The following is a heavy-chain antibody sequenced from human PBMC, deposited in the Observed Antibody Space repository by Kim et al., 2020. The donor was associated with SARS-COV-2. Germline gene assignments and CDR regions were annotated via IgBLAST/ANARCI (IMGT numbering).Heavy chain of an antibody. D-gene: IGHD3-10*01. V-gene: IGHV4-34*01. CDR3: ARGLSYFSTYYYGSGSYRGWFDP. J-gene: IGHJ5*02. Sequence: SETLSLTCAVYGGSFSGYYWSWIRQPPGKGLEWIGEINHSGSTNYNPSLKSRVTISVDTSKNQFSLKLSSVTAADTAVYYCARGLSYFSTYYYGSGSYRGWFDPWGQGTLVTVSS. CDR1: GGSFSGYY. CDR2: INHSGST.